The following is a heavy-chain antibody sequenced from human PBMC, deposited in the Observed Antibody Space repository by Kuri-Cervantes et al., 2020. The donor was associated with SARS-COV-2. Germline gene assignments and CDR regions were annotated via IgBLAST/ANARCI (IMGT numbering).Heavy chain of an antibody. Sequence: LRLSCTVSGGSISSGGFYRSWIRQHPGKGLEWIAYIYYSGGTNYNPSLKSRVTISVDTSKNQFSLKLSSVTAADTAVYYCARLGTYDSSGYGDYWGQGTLVTVSS. CDR1: GGSISSGGFY. CDR3: ARLGTYDSSGYGDY. V-gene: IGHV4-31*03. J-gene: IGHJ4*02. D-gene: IGHD3-22*01. CDR2: IYYSGGT.